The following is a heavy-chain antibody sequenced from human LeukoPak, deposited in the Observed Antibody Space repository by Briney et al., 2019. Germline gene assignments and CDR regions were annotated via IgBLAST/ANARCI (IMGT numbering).Heavy chain of an antibody. V-gene: IGHV3-23*01. J-gene: IGHJ4*02. CDR3: AKRGYYYDSGGYYCFDY. CDR2: ISGSGGST. Sequence: GGSLRLSCAASGFTFSSYAMSWVRQAPGKGLEWVSAISGSGGSTFYADSVKGRFTISRDNSGNTLYLQMNSLRAEDTAVYYCAKRGYYYDSGGYYCFDYWGQGTLVTVSS. CDR1: GFTFSSYA. D-gene: IGHD3-22*01.